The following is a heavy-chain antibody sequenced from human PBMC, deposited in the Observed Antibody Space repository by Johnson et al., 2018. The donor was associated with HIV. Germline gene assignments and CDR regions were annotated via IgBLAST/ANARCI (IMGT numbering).Heavy chain of an antibody. Sequence: VQLVESGGGLVQPGGSLRLSCVVSGFTFSSYWMHWVRQAPGKGLVWVSHINSDGSTIYYADSVKGRFTISRDNAKNSLYLQMNSLRAEDTAVYYCARTPSLPDAFDIWGQGTMVTVSS. V-gene: IGHV3-74*02. CDR3: ARTPSLPDAFDI. CDR2: INSDGSTI. CDR1: GFTFSSYW. J-gene: IGHJ3*02.